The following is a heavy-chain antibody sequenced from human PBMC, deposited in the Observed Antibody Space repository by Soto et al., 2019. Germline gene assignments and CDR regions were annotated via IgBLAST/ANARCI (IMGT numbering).Heavy chain of an antibody. CDR1: GDTISTGGYT. CDR3: ASPSLDFDMCS. Sequence: SETLSLTCDVSGDTISTGGYTWAWIRQPPGEALEWIGHTYHSGNPYYNPSLKSRVIISVDRSKNQFSLKVRSVTAADTAVYYCASPSLDFDMCSWGHGTLVTVSS. J-gene: IGHJ5*01. CDR2: TYHSGNP. D-gene: IGHD3-9*01. V-gene: IGHV4-30-2*01.